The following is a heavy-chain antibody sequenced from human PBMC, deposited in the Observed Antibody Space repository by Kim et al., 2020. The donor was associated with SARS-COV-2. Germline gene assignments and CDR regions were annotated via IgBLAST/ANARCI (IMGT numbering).Heavy chain of an antibody. Sequence: SVKVSCKASGGTFSSYAISWVRQAPGQGLEWMGRIIPILGIANYAQKFQGRVTITADKSTSTAYMELSSLRSEDTAVYYCARDGGSLYYYDSSGYTSDWYFDLWGRGTLVTVSS. CDR3: ARDGGSLYYYDSSGYTSDWYFDL. V-gene: IGHV1-69*04. CDR2: IIPILGIA. D-gene: IGHD3-22*01. J-gene: IGHJ2*01. CDR1: GGTFSSYA.